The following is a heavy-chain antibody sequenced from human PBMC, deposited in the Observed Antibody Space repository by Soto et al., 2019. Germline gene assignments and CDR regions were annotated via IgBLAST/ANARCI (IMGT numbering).Heavy chain of an antibody. J-gene: IGHJ4*02. V-gene: IGHV4-30-2*01. CDR1: GGSISSGGYS. Sequence: PSETLSLTCAVSGGSISSGGYSWSWIRQPPGKGLEWIGYIYHSGSTYYNPSLKSRVTISVDRSKNQFSLKLSSVTAADTAVYYCARGITIFGVVTSYYFDYWGQGTLVTVSS. CDR3: ARGITIFGVVTSYYFDY. D-gene: IGHD3-3*01. CDR2: IYHSGST.